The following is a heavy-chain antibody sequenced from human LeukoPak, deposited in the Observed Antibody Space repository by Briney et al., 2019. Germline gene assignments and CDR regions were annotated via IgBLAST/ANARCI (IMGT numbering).Heavy chain of an antibody. V-gene: IGHV3-23*01. CDR2: IGGSGGST. CDR3: AAGLGATMIVVATLDY. D-gene: IGHD3-22*01. CDR1: GFTFSSYA. Sequence: GGSLRLSCAASGFTFSSYAMSWVRQAPGKGLEWVSAIGGSGGSTYYADSVKGRFTISRDNSKNTLYLQMNSLRAEDTAVYYCAAGLGATMIVVATLDYWGQGTLVTVSS. J-gene: IGHJ4*02.